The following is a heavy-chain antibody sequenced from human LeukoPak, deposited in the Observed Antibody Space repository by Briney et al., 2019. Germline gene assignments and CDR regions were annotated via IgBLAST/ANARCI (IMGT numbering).Heavy chain of an antibody. CDR1: GYTFTGYY. J-gene: IGHJ5*02. CDR2: INPNSGGT. V-gene: IGHV1-2*02. Sequence: ASVKVSCEASGYTFTGYYMHWVRQAPGQGLEWMGWINPNSGGTNYAQKFQGRVTMTRDTSFSTAYMELSRLRSDDTAAYYCARAVFGVVRNYNWFDPWGQGTLVTVSS. CDR3: ARAVFGVVRNYNWFDP. D-gene: IGHD3-3*01.